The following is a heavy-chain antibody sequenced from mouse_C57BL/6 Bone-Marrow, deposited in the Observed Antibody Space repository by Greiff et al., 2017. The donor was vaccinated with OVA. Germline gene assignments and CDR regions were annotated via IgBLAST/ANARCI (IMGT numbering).Heavy chain of an antibody. CDR1: GYTFTSYW. Sequence: QVHVKQPGAELVKPGASVKLSCKASGYTFTSYWMHWVKQRPGQGLEWIGMIHPNSGSTNYNEKFKSKATLTVDKSSSTAYMQLSSLTSEDSAVYYCARWVLRDYWGQGTTLTVSS. CDR2: IHPNSGST. D-gene: IGHD1-1*01. J-gene: IGHJ2*01. V-gene: IGHV1-64*01. CDR3: ARWVLRDY.